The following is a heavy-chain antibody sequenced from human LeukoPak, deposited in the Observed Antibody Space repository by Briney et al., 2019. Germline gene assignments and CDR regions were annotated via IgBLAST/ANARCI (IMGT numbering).Heavy chain of an antibody. CDR2: INPNSGGT. J-gene: IGHJ4*02. V-gene: IGHV1-2*02. Sequence: ASVKVSCKASGYTFTGYYMHWVRQAPGQGLEWMAWINPNSGGTYYAQNFHDRVTMTRDTSISTAYMELSRLRSDDTAIYYCARANALYCSSTSCLFDYWGQGTLVTVSS. D-gene: IGHD2-2*01. CDR1: GYTFTGYY. CDR3: ARANALYCSSTSCLFDY.